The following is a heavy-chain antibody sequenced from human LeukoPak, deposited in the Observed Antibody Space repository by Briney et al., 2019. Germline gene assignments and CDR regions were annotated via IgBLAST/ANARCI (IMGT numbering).Heavy chain of an antibody. CDR2: INSGGDTI. CDR3: ARAYGGTHLDS. V-gene: IGHV3-11*01. J-gene: IGHJ4*02. CDR1: GFTSSDYY. D-gene: IGHD3-10*01. Sequence: PGGSLRLSCAVSGFTSSDYYMSWIRQVPGKGLEWLSQINSGGDTIFYAGSVKGRFTITRDSAKNSLYLQMNSLRPEDTAVYYCARAYGGTHLDSWGQGTLVTVSS.